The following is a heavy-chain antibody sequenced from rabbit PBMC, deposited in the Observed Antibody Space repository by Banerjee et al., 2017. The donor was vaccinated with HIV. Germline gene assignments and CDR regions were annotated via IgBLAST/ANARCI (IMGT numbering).Heavy chain of an antibody. CDR1: GIDFSSYG. J-gene: IGHJ4*01. D-gene: IGHD2-1*01. Sequence: QSFEESGGDLVKPGASLTLTCTASGIDFSSYGVSWVRQAPGKGLEWIGYIDPVFGSTYYASWVKSRFTISKTSSTTVTLQMTSLTAADTATYFCARDRNLYDDYGDSFGLWGPGTLVTVS. V-gene: IGHV1S40*01. CDR2: IDPVFGST. CDR3: ARDRNLYDDYGDSFGL.